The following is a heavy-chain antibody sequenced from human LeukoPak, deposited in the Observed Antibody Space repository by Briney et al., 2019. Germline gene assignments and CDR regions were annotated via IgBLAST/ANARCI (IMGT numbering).Heavy chain of an antibody. Sequence: GGSLRLSCAASGFTFSSYSMNWVRQAPGKGLEWVSAISGSGGSTYYADSVKGRFTISRDNSKNTLYLQMNSLRAEDTAVYYCAKDFTITMIVVVIAYFDYWGQGTLVTVSS. CDR2: ISGSGGST. CDR3: AKDFTITMIVVVIAYFDY. V-gene: IGHV3-23*01. D-gene: IGHD3-22*01. J-gene: IGHJ4*02. CDR1: GFTFSSYS.